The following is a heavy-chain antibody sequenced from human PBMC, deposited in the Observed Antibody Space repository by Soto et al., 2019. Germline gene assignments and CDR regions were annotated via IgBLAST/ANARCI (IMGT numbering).Heavy chain of an antibody. CDR2: INPSGGAT. Sequence: ASVKVSCKASGYTFSDYFMHWVRQAPGQGLEWVGLINPSGGATSYPQKFQGSVSLTVDTSTSTFYMELRSLRSDDTAVYYCARGRQKWRRNYAFDIWGQGTLVTVSS. V-gene: IGHV1-46*01. D-gene: IGHD5-12*01. CDR3: ARGRQKWRRNYAFDI. J-gene: IGHJ3*02. CDR1: GYTFSDYF.